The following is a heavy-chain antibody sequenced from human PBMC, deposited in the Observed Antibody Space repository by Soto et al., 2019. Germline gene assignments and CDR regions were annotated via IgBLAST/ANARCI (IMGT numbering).Heavy chain of an antibody. Sequence: GASVKVSCKASGYTFTGYYMHWVRQAPGQGLEWMGWINPNSGGTNYAQKFQGWVTMTRDTSISTAYMELSRLRSDDTAVYYCARMSVPNSGWPNFDYWGQGTLVTVSS. CDR1: GYTFTGYY. CDR2: INPNSGGT. D-gene: IGHD6-19*01. CDR3: ARMSVPNSGWPNFDY. J-gene: IGHJ4*02. V-gene: IGHV1-2*04.